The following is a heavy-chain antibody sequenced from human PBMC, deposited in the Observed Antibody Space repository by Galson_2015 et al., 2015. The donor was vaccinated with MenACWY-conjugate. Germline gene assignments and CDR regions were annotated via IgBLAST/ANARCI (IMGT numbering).Heavy chain of an antibody. CDR3: ARHMGPSANSYWYGVDY. V-gene: IGHV3-23*01. J-gene: IGHJ4*02. CDR1: GFAFSGYA. CDR2: INVSGGST. Sequence: SLRLSCAGSGFAFSGYAMTWVRQAPGKGLKWVSTINVSGGSTHYADFVRGRVTISRDNSRNTVYLQMSSLRVDDTAVYYCARHMGPSANSYWYGVDYWGRGTLVTVSS. D-gene: IGHD3-10*01.